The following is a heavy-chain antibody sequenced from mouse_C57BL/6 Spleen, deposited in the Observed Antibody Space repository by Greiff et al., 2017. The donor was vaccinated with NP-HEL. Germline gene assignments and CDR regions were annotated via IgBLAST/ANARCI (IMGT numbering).Heavy chain of an antibody. D-gene: IGHD1-1*01. CDR3: AREGLHGSSFYYFDY. J-gene: IGHJ2*01. CDR2: IYPRSGNT. Sequence: QVQLKESGAELARPGASVKLSCKASGYTFTSYGISWVKQRTGQGLEWIGEIYPRSGNTYYNEKFKGKATLTADKSSSTAYMELRSLTSEDSAVYFCAREGLHGSSFYYFDYWGQGTTLTVSS. CDR1: GYTFTSYG. V-gene: IGHV1-81*01.